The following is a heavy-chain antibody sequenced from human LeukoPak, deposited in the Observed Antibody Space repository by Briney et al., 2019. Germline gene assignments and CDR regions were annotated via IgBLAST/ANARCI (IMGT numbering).Heavy chain of an antibody. CDR1: GGSISSSDYY. Sequence: SETLSLTCTVSGGSISSSDYYWGWIRQPPGKGLEWIGNIYYTGRSSYNSSLKSRVPISVDPSKNQFSLQLSSVTAADTAVYYCARENYCTNGVCWAFDPWGQGTLVTVSS. J-gene: IGHJ5*02. D-gene: IGHD2-8*01. V-gene: IGHV4-39*07. CDR3: ARENYCTNGVCWAFDP. CDR2: IYYTGRS.